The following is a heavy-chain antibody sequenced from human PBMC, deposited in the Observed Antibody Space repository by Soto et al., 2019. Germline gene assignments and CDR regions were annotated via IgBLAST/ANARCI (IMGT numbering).Heavy chain of an antibody. CDR2: IYYSGST. Sequence: QVQLQESGPGLVKPSETLSLTCTVSGGSISSYYWSWIRQPPGKGLEWIGYIYYSGSTNYNPSLKSRVTISVDTSKNQCSLKLSSVTAADTAVYYCASYEVNYYYGMDVWGQGTTVTVSS. CDR1: GGSISSYY. J-gene: IGHJ6*02. D-gene: IGHD3-22*01. CDR3: ASYEVNYYYGMDV. V-gene: IGHV4-59*08.